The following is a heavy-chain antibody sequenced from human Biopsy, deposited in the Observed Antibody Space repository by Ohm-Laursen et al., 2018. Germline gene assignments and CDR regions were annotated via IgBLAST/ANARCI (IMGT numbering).Heavy chain of an antibody. Sequence: ATVKISCKASGYTFTGYHVHWVRQAPGQGLEWMGWVNAKTGDTNYAQKFQGRVTMTRDTSISTAYVDLSSLRSDDTAVYYCTRGGYYYDSLAYYYWFDPWGQGTLVTVSS. CDR1: GYTFTGYH. D-gene: IGHD3-22*01. CDR3: TRGGYYYDSLAYYYWFDP. V-gene: IGHV1-2*02. CDR2: VNAKTGDT. J-gene: IGHJ5*02.